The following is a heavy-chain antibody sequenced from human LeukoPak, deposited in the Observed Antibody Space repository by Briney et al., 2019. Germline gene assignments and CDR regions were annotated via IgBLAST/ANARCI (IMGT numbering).Heavy chain of an antibody. CDR3: ARVRGYCSGGSCLPYYCYYYMDV. J-gene: IGHJ6*03. Sequence: ASVKVSCKASGGTFSSYAISWVRQAPGQGLEWMGGIIPIFGTANYAQKFQGRVTITADESTSTAYMELSSLRSEDTAVYYCARVRGYCSGGSCLPYYCYYYMDVWGKGTTVTISS. CDR2: IIPIFGTA. CDR1: GGTFSSYA. V-gene: IGHV1-69*13. D-gene: IGHD2-15*01.